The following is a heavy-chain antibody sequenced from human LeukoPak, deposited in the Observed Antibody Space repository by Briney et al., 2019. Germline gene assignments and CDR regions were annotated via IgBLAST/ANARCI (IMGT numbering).Heavy chain of an antibody. CDR2: IYHSGST. J-gene: IGHJ3*02. D-gene: IGHD7-27*01. Sequence: SETLSLTCTVSGYSISSGYYWGWIRQPPGKGLEWIGSIYHSGSTYYNPSLKSRVTISVDTSKNQFSLKLSSVTAADTAVYYCAVGIMGDAFDIWGQGTMVTVFS. V-gene: IGHV4-38-2*02. CDR1: GYSISSGYY. CDR3: AVGIMGDAFDI.